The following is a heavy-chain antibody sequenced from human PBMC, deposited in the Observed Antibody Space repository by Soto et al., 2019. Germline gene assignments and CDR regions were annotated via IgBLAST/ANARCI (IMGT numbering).Heavy chain of an antibody. CDR2: IYYSGST. Sequence: SETLSLTCSVSGGSISSGGYYWSWIRQHPGKGLEWIGYIYYSGSTYYNPSLKSRVTISVDTSKNQFSLKLSSVTAADTAVYYCARVFSDSSSFFDPWGQGTLVTVSS. CDR1: GGSISSGGYY. V-gene: IGHV4-31*03. D-gene: IGHD6-13*01. CDR3: ARVFSDSSSFFDP. J-gene: IGHJ5*02.